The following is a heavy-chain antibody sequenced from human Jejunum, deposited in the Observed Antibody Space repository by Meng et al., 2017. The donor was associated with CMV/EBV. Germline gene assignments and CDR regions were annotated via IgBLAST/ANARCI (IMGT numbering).Heavy chain of an antibody. CDR2: IFSGGTST. Sequence: IFSTYVMVWVRQPPGKGLEWVSVIFSGGTSTYYADSVKGRFTISRDNSKNTLYLQMNSLRAEDTAVYYCAKHLGVVVYYYYGMDVWGQGTTVTVSS. V-gene: IGHV3-23*03. J-gene: IGHJ6*02. D-gene: IGHD3-22*01. CDR1: IFSTYV. CDR3: AKHLGVVVYYYYGMDV.